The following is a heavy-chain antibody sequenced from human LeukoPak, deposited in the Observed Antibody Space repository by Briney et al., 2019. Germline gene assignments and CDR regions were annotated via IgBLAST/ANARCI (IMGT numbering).Heavy chain of an antibody. J-gene: IGHJ4*02. CDR3: ARVGYGGTWYVDY. D-gene: IGHD6-13*01. CDR1: GFTFSSYW. V-gene: IGHV3-74*01. CDR2: INSDGSST. Sequence: GSLRLSCAASGFTFSSYWMHWVRQAPGKGLVWVSRINSDGSSTSYADSVKGRFTISRDSAKNTLYLQMNSLRAEDTAVYYCARVGYGGTWYVDYWGQGTLVTVSS.